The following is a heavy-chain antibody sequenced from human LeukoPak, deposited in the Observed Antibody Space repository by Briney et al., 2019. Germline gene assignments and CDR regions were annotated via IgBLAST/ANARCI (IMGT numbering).Heavy chain of an antibody. V-gene: IGHV3-30*18. CDR2: ISNDGSNK. CDR3: AKERRGYSGYERSYYYYYGMDV. CDR1: RFTFSTYG. D-gene: IGHD5-12*01. Sequence: GGSLRLSCAASRFTFSTYGMHGVRQAPGKGVEWVAVISNDGSNKYYAGSVKGRFTISRDKSKNTLYLQMNSLRAEDTAVYYCAKERRGYSGYERSYYYYYGMDVWGKGTTVTVSS. J-gene: IGHJ6*04.